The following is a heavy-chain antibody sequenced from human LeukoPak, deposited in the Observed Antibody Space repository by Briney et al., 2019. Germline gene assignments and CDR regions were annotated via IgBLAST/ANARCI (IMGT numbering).Heavy chain of an antibody. V-gene: IGHV3-21*01. CDR2: ISSSSSYI. CDR3: AREFGHNRWYFDY. D-gene: IGHD5-24*01. Sequence: GGSLRLSCAASGFTFSSYSMNWVRQAPGKGLEWVSSISSSSSYIYYADSLKGRFTISRDNAKNSLYLQMNSLRTEDTAVYYCAREFGHNRWYFDYWGQGALVTVSS. CDR1: GFTFSSYS. J-gene: IGHJ4*02.